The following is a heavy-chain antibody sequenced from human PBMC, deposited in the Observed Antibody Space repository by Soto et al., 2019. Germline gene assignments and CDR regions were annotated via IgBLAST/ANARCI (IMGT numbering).Heavy chain of an antibody. V-gene: IGHV4-34*01. D-gene: IGHD2-2*01. CDR2: INHSGST. CDR1: GGSFSDFY. J-gene: IGHJ3*02. Sequence: QVQLQQWGAGLLKPSETLSLTCAVYGGSFSDFYWNFIRQPPGKGLEWIGEINHSGSTNYNPSLKSRVTISVDTSKNQFSLKLRSVTAADTAVYFCARGPRVVWVVPTAQRDVFEIWGQGTVVTVSS. CDR3: ARGPRVVWVVPTAQRDVFEI.